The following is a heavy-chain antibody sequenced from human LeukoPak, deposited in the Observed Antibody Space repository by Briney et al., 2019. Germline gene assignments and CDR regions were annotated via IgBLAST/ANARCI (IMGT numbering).Heavy chain of an antibody. CDR3: ARGYRWLQLSIRCPFDY. V-gene: IGHV3-11*01. Sequence: GGSLRLSCAASGFTFSDYSMSWIRQAPGKGLEWVSYISSSGSTIYYAESVKGRFTISRDNAKNSLYLQMNSLRAEDTAVYYCARGYRWLQLSIRCPFDYWGQGTLVTVSS. D-gene: IGHD5-24*01. J-gene: IGHJ4*02. CDR1: GFTFSDYS. CDR2: ISSSGSTI.